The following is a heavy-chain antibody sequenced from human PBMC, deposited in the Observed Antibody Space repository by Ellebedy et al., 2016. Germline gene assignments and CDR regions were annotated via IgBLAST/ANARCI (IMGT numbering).Heavy chain of an antibody. CDR2: MRGDGAKT. D-gene: IGHD4-17*01. J-gene: IGHJ4*02. V-gene: IGHV3-23*01. CDR1: GFTFRNFF. Sequence: GGSLRLXCVASGFTFRNFFMGWVRQAPGKGLAWVSTMRGDGAKTHLADSVKGRFTMSRDIPKNTVYLQMNRLRAEDTAVYYCRQGHYANYWGQGTLVTVSS. CDR3: RQGHYANY.